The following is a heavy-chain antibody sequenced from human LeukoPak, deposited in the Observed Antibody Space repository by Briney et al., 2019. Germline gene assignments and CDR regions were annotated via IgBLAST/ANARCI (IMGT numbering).Heavy chain of an antibody. V-gene: IGHV1-46*01. CDR2: INPSGGST. Sequence: ASVKVSCKASGYTFISYYMHWVRQAPGQGLEWMGIINPSGGSTSYTQKFQGRVTMTRDTSTSTVYMELSSLRSEDTAVYYCAGGDGYNHHLDYWGQGTLVTVSS. D-gene: IGHD5-24*01. CDR3: AGGDGYNHHLDY. CDR1: GYTFISYY. J-gene: IGHJ4*02.